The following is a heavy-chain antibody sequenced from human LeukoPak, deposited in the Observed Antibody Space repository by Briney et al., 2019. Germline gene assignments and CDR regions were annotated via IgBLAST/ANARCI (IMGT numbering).Heavy chain of an antibody. V-gene: IGHV2-5*01. D-gene: IGHD6-19*01. CDR3: AHTTEEQWLVAFDY. Sequence: SGPTLVNPTQTLTLTCTFSGFSLSTSGVGVGWIRQPPGKALEWLALIYWNDDKRQRSSLKSRLTITKDTSKNQVVLTMTNMDPVDTATYYCAHTTEEQWLVAFDYWGQGTLVTVSS. CDR1: GFSLSTSGVG. CDR2: IYWNDDK. J-gene: IGHJ4*02.